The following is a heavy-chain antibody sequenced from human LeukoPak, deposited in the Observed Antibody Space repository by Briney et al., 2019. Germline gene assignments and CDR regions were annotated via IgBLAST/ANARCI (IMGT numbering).Heavy chain of an antibody. CDR1: GFNLRTHA. Sequence: GRSLRLSCAASGFNLRTHAMHWVRQAPGKGLEWVAVSSFDGSQTSYADSVKGRFTIYRDNSKNTLYLQMNSLRPEDTAVYYCAATPGVGGGTWYYFYGLDVWGRGTTVVVSS. CDR2: SSFDGSQT. CDR3: AATPGVGGGTWYYFYGLDV. J-gene: IGHJ6*02. V-gene: IGHV3-30*03. D-gene: IGHD3-3*01.